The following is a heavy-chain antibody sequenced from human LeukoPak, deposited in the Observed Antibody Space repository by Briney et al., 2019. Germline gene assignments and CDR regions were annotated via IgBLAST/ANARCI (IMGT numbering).Heavy chain of an antibody. J-gene: IGHJ3*01. D-gene: IGHD2-2*01. CDR3: ARVHQQLALYAFDF. Sequence: SETLSLTCAVYGGSFSGHYWTWSRQPPGKGLEWIGEINNSGRTNYNPSRKSRVTIGVDTSKTQFSLEVRSVTAADTAAYYCARVHQQLALYAFDFWGHGTLVTVSS. CDR2: INNSGRT. V-gene: IGHV4-34*01. CDR1: GGSFSGHY.